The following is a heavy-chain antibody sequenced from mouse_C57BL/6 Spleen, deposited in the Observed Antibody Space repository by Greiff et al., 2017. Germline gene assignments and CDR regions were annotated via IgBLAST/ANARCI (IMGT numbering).Heavy chain of an antibody. D-gene: IGHD3-1*01. Sequence: VQLQQPGAELVMPGASVKLSCKASGYTFTSYWMHWVKQRPGQGLEWIGEIDPSDSYTNSNQKFKGKSTLTVDKSASTAYMQLSSLTSEDSAVYYCGRGDYAMDYWGQGTSVTVSS. CDR2: IDPSDSYT. CDR3: GRGDYAMDY. V-gene: IGHV1-69*01. J-gene: IGHJ4*01. CDR1: GYTFTSYW.